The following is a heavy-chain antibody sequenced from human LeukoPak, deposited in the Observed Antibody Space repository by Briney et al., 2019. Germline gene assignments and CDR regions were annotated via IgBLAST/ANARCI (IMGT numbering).Heavy chain of an antibody. D-gene: IGHD6-13*01. CDR3: ARVTGSSISSWSLLC. CDR2: INPYNGNT. J-gene: IGHJ4*02. CDR1: GYTFTNYA. V-gene: IGHV1-18*01. Sequence: GASVKVSCKASGYTFTNYAITWVRQAPRQGLTWMGQINPYNGNTNSAQMLQGRVTMTPDPSTSTTYMELRSLTSDDTAMYYCARVTGSSISSWSLLCWGQGTLVTVSS.